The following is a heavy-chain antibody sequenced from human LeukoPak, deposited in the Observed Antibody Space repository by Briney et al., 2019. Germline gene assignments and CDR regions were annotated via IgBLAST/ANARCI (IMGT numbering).Heavy chain of an antibody. CDR3: TRDGTASDNWNHYFDY. CDR1: GFTFSSYA. V-gene: IGHV3-23*01. CDR2: ISGSGGST. D-gene: IGHD1-20*01. J-gene: IGHJ4*02. Sequence: PGGSLRLSCAASGFTFSSYAMSWVRQAPGKGLEWVSAISGSGGSTYYADSVKGRFTISRDNSKNTLYLQMNSLRADDTAVYFCTRDGTASDNWNHYFDYWGQGTLVTVSS.